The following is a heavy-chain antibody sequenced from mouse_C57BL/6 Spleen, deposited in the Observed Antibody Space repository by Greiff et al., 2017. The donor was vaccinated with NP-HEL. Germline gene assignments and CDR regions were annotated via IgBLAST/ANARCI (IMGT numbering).Heavy chain of an antibody. CDR1: GYTFTDYE. Sequence: VQLQQSGAELVRPGASVTLSCKASGYTFTDYEMHWVKQTPVHGLEWIGAIDPETGGTAYNQKFKGKAILTADKSSSTAYMELRSLTSEDSAVYYCTRKGGYDNYWGQGTTLTVSS. V-gene: IGHV1-15*01. CDR3: TRKGGYDNY. CDR2: IDPETGGT. D-gene: IGHD2-2*01. J-gene: IGHJ2*01.